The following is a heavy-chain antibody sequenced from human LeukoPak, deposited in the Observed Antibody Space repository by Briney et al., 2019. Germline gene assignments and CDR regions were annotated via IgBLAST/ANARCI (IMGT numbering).Heavy chain of an antibody. CDR2: ISSNGGST. D-gene: IGHD1-26*01. J-gene: IGHJ3*02. CDR1: GFTFSSYA. Sequence: GGSLRLSCAASGFTFSSYAMHWVRQAPGKGLEYVSAISSNGGSTYYANSVKGRFTISRDNSKNTLYLQMGSLRAEDMAVYYCARVGSWDAFDIWGQGTMVTVPS. CDR3: ARVGSWDAFDI. V-gene: IGHV3-64*01.